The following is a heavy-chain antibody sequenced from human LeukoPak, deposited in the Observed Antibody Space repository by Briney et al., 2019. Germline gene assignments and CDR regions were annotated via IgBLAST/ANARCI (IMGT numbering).Heavy chain of an antibody. CDR1: GGSISNYY. V-gene: IGHV4-59*01. J-gene: IGHJ6*02. CDR2: IYYSGST. CDR3: ARVGGTNYYYYGMDI. Sequence: SETLSLTCTVSGGSISNYYWSWIRQPPGKGLEWIGYIYYSGSTNYNPSLKSRVTISVDTSKNQFSLKLSSVTAADTAVYYCARVGGTNYYYYGMDIWGQGTTVTVSS. D-gene: IGHD1-26*01.